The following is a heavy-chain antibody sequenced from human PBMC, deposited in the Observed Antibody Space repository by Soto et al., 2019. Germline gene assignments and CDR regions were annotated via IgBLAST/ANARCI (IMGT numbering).Heavy chain of an antibody. CDR1: GYTFTSYG. V-gene: IGHV1-18*01. CDR2: ISAYNGNT. J-gene: IGHJ3*02. Sequence: QVQLVQSGSEVKKPGASVKVSCKASGYTFTSYGISWVRQAPGQGLEWMGWISAYNGNTNYAQKLQGRVTMTTDTSTSTAYMERRSLRSDDTAVYYCAWSQNYDSSGYYSGDAFDIWGQGTMVTVSS. CDR3: AWSQNYDSSGYYSGDAFDI. D-gene: IGHD3-22*01.